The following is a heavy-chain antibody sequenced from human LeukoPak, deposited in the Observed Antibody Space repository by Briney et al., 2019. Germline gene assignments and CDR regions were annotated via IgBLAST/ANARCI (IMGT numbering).Heavy chain of an antibody. Sequence: GGSLRLSCAASGFTFTLYDMNWIRQAPGQGLEWVSYIHSSGASIYYADSVKGRFTISRDNSKNTLYLQMNSLRAEDTAVYYCATLRVIEVRGPKSGVDVWGQGTTVTVSS. J-gene: IGHJ6*02. V-gene: IGHV3-48*01. D-gene: IGHD3-10*01. CDR3: ATLRVIEVRGPKSGVDV. CDR2: IHSSGASI. CDR1: GFTFTLYD.